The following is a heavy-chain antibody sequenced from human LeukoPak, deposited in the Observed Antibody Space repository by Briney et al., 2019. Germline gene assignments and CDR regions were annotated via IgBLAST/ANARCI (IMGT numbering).Heavy chain of an antibody. J-gene: IGHJ5*02. D-gene: IGHD6-13*01. CDR2: ISYDGSNK. V-gene: IGHV3-30*18. Sequence: GGSLRLSCAASGFTFSSYGMHWVRQAPGKGLEWVAVISYDGSNKYYADSVKGRFTISRDNSKNTLYLQMNSLRAEDTAVYYCAKPLSVSSSWSFDPWGQGTLVTVSS. CDR3: AKPLSVSSSWSFDP. CDR1: GFTFSSYG.